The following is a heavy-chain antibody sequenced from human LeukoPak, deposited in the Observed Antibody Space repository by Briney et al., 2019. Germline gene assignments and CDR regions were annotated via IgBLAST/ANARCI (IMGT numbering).Heavy chain of an antibody. V-gene: IGHV3-21*01. CDR3: ARDPHGSGSY. D-gene: IGHD3-10*01. Sequence: GGSLRLSCAASGFTLSSYSMNWVRQAPGKGLEWVSSISSSSYIYYADSVKGRFTISRDNAKNSLYLQMNSLRAEDTAVYYCARDPHGSGSYWGQGTLVTVSS. CDR2: ISSSSYI. J-gene: IGHJ4*02. CDR1: GFTLSSYS.